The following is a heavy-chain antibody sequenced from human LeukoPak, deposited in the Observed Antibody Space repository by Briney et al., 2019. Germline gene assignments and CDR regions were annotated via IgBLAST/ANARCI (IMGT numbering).Heavy chain of an antibody. V-gene: IGHV3-48*03. Sequence: GGSLRLSCAASGFTFSSYEMNWVRQAPGKGLEWVSYISSSGSTIYYADSVKGRFTISRDNAKNSLYLQMNSLRAEDTAVYYCARGGLSPGLYYYDSSGYIDYWGQGTLVTVSS. CDR2: ISSSGSTI. D-gene: IGHD3-22*01. CDR1: GFTFSSYE. CDR3: ARGGLSPGLYYYDSSGYIDY. J-gene: IGHJ4*02.